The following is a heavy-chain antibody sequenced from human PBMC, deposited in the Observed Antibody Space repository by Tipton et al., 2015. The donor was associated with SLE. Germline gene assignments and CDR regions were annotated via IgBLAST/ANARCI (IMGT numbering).Heavy chain of an antibody. V-gene: IGHV4-34*01. CDR2: IKPSGST. CDR1: GGSLRGYY. Sequence: TLSLTCVVNGGSLRGYYWTWIRQTPGKGLEWIGQIKPSGSTDSSPSPKSRVTMSQDPSKNQFSLKMTSVTAADTAVYYCARGNAVLGANNAFDIWGQGTMVTVSS. J-gene: IGHJ3*02. CDR3: ARGNAVLGANNAFDI. D-gene: IGHD2-8*02.